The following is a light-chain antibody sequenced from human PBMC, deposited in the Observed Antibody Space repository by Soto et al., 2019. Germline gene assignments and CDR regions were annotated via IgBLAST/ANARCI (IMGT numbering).Light chain of an antibody. V-gene: IGKV3-20*01. J-gene: IGKJ1*01. CDR3: PQYGSSPPT. Sequence: VTQSKGTLSLSPGEIATLSCFASQSVSCSYLAWHQQKPGQAPRLLIYGASSRATGIPDRFSGSGSGTDFTLTIRRLEPEHFAVYYCPQYGSSPPTFGQGTKVHIK. CDR2: GAS. CDR1: QSVSCSY.